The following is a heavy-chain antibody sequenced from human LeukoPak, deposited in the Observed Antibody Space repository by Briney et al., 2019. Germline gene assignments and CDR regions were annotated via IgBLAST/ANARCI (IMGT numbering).Heavy chain of an antibody. CDR2: INTRGDTI. CDR1: GFNFSSHS. Sequence: GGSLRLSCTGSGFNFSSHSINWVRQAPGRGLEWVSYINTRGDTIYYADSVKGRFTISRDNAKNSSYLQMNSLGDEDTAVYYCARVIVGASPGFDYWGQGTLVTVSS. J-gene: IGHJ4*02. V-gene: IGHV3-48*02. D-gene: IGHD1-26*01. CDR3: ARVIVGASPGFDY.